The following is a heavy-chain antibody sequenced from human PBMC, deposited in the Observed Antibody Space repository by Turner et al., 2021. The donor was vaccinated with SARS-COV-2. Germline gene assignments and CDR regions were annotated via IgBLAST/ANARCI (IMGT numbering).Heavy chain of an antibody. CDR2: IYPGHSDT. Sequence: EVQMVQSGAEVKKPGESLKISCKGSGYSCTSYWIGWVRQMPGRGLEWMGIIYPGHSDTIYSPSFQCQVTISADKSISTAYLQWSSLKASDTAMYYCARREWGGSLGHIDYWGQGTLVTVSS. V-gene: IGHV5-51*01. CDR3: ARREWGGSLGHIDY. J-gene: IGHJ4*02. CDR1: GYSCTSYW. D-gene: IGHD3-3*01.